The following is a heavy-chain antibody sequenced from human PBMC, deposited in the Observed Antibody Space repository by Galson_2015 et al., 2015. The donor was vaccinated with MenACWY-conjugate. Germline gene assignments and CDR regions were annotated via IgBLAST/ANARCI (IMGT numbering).Heavy chain of an antibody. Sequence: STYYSPSLTSRVSMSVDTSKKQFSLKLSSVTAADTAIYYCARRGRADAFDMWGQGTMVTVSS. CDR3: ARRGRADAFDM. V-gene: IGHV4-39*01. CDR2: ST. J-gene: IGHJ3*02.